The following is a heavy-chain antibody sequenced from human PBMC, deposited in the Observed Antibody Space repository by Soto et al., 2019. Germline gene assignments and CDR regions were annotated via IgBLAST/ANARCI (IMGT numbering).Heavy chain of an antibody. CDR2: INSDPSST. CDR3: SNWFDP. CDR1: GFTFSTYW. Sequence: EVQLVESGGGLVQPAGSLRLSCAASGFTFSTYWMHWDRQAPGKGIVWVSRINSDPSSTYYADSVKGPFTISRDNAKNTLSLQMNSLRAGATAVSYWSNWFDPWGQGTLVTVS. V-gene: IGHV3-74*01. J-gene: IGHJ5*02.